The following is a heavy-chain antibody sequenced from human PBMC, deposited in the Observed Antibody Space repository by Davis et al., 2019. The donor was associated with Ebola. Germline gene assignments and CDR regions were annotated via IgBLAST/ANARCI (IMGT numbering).Heavy chain of an antibody. J-gene: IGHJ6*04. Sequence: GESLKISCVASGLTFSRYGMHWVRQTPGKGLEWVAFIWFDGRNAHYIDSVKGRFTVSRDNSKKTMYLQMNSLRAEDTAVYYCARSGLSFGVVKYHYGMDVWGKGTTVTVSS. CDR1: GLTFSRYG. D-gene: IGHD3-3*01. CDR3: ARSGLSFGVVKYHYGMDV. V-gene: IGHV3-33*01. CDR2: IWFDGRNA.